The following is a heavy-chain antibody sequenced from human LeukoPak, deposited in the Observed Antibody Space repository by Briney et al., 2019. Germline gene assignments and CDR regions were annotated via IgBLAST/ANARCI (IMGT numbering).Heavy chain of an antibody. CDR2: IYSGGRK. J-gene: IGHJ4*02. V-gene: IGHV3-66*01. CDR1: GFTVSSNY. CDR3: ARGGYYDSSGYLY. D-gene: IGHD3-22*01. Sequence: GSLRLSCAASGFTVSSNYMSWVRQAPGKGLEWVSVIYSGGRKYYADSVKGRFTISRDNSKNTLYLQMNSLRAEDTAVHYCARGGYYDSSGYLYWGQGTLVTVSS.